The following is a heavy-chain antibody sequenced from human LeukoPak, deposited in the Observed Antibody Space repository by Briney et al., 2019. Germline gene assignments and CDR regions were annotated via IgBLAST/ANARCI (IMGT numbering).Heavy chain of an antibody. CDR3: ARGPRSSGWIEDP. CDR2: INPRGGST. CDR1: GYTFTPYY. J-gene: IGHJ5*02. V-gene: IGHV1-46*01. Sequence: ASVKVSCKASGYTFTPYYMHWVRQAPGQGLEWVGIINPRGGSTSNAQKFQGRVTMTRDTSTSTVYMGLCSLRSEDTAVYFCARGPRSSGWIEDPWGQGTLVTVSS. D-gene: IGHD6-19*01.